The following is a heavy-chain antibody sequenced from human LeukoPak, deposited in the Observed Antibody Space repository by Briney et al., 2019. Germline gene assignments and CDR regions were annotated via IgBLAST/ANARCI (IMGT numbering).Heavy chain of an antibody. CDR1: GFTFDDYA. Sequence: GGSLRLSCAASGFTFDDYAMHWVRQAPGKGLEWVSRISWDGGSTYYADSVKGRFTISRDNSKNSLYLQMNSLRAEDTALYYCAKDIRPAVAGFNFDYWGQGTLVTVSS. J-gene: IGHJ4*02. CDR3: AKDIRPAVAGFNFDY. CDR2: ISWDGGST. V-gene: IGHV3-43D*04. D-gene: IGHD6-19*01.